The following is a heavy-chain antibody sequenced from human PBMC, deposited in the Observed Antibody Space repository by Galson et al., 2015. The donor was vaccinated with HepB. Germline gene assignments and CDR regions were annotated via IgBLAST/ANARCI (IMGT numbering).Heavy chain of an antibody. Sequence: PALVKPTQTLTLTCTFSGFSLSTTGVAVGWIRQPPGEALEWLALIFWDDEKRYQSSLKTKLTATKDTPKNQGVLTMANVDPVDTATYYCAHRPEARVGDYFANWGQGILVTVSS. CDR3: AHRPEARVGDYFAN. J-gene: IGHJ4*02. CDR2: IFWDDEK. CDR1: GFSLSTTGVA. D-gene: IGHD1-26*01. V-gene: IGHV2-5*02.